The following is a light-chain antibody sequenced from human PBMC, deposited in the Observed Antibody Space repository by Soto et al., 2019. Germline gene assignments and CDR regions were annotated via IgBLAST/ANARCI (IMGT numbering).Light chain of an antibody. CDR2: DND. Sequence: QSVLTQPPSVSAAPGQKVTIPCSGSFSNIGNNYVSWYQQLPGTAPELLIYDNDKRHLGLPDRFSGSKSGTSATLSITGLQTGDEADYYCGTWDSSLSAVVFGGGTKVTVL. V-gene: IGLV1-51*01. CDR3: GTWDSSLSAVV. J-gene: IGLJ3*02. CDR1: FSNIGNNY.